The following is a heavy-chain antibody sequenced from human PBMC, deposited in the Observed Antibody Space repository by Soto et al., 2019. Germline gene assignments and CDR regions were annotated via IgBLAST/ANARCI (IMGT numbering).Heavy chain of an antibody. V-gene: IGHV4-59*01. CDR1: GGSISRYY. CDR2: IHYNGNT. J-gene: IGHJ4*02. Sequence: SETLSLTCTVSGGSISRYYWSWIRQPPGKGLEWIGYIHYNGNTQYNPSLKSRVSMSVDTSKNQFSLRLISVTAADTAKYFCAREGNLGRWLQPIDFWGQGTLVTIPS. D-gene: IGHD5-12*01. CDR3: AREGNLGRWLQPIDF.